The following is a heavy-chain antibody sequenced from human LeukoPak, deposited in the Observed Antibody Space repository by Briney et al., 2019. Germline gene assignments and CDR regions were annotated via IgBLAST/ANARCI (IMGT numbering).Heavy chain of an antibody. CDR1: GYTFTGYY. CDR3: ARSPHILTGENFDY. CDR2: INLNSGGT. D-gene: IGHD3-9*01. J-gene: IGHJ4*02. Sequence: ASVKVSYKASGYTFTGYYMHWVRQAPGQGLEWMGWINLNSGGTNYAQKFQYRVTMTRDTSISTAYMELSRLRSADTAVYYCARSPHILTGENFDYWGQGTLVTVSS. V-gene: IGHV1-2*02.